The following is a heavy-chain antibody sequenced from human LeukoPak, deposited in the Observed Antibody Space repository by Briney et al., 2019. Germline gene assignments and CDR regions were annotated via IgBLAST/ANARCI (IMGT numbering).Heavy chain of an antibody. CDR2: ISSSSSYI. CDR3: ARVALKYCSSTSCYAGDY. J-gene: IGHJ4*02. CDR1: GFTFSSYS. V-gene: IGHV3-21*01. Sequence: GGSLRLSCAASGFTFSSYSMNWVRQAPGKGLEWVSSISSSSSYIYYADSVKGQFTISRDNAKNSLYLQMNSLRAEDTAVYYCARVALKYCSSTSCYAGDYWGQGTLVTVSS. D-gene: IGHD2-2*01.